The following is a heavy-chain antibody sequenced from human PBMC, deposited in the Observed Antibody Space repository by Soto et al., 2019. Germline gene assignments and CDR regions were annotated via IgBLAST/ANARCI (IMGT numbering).Heavy chain of an antibody. CDR1: GFTVSSNY. V-gene: IGHV3-53*04. J-gene: IGHJ4*02. D-gene: IGHD3-22*01. CDR3: ASLNRYYFDY. Sequence: GGSLRLSCAASGFTVSSNYMSRVRQAPGKGLEWVSVIYSGGSTYYADSVKGRFTISRHNSKNTLYLQMNSLRAEDTAVYYCASLNRYYFDYWGQGTLVTVSS. CDR2: IYSGGST.